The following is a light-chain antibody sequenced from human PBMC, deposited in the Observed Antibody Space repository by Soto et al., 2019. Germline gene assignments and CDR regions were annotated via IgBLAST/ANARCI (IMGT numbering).Light chain of an antibody. CDR3: HQRSNWPIT. J-gene: IGKJ5*01. CDR2: GVS. V-gene: IGKV3-11*01. CDR1: QRLSSN. Sequence: EIVMTQSPATLSVSPGERAPLSCRASQRLSSNLAWYQQKPGQAPRLLIYGVSTRATGVPARFSGSGSGTDFTLTISSLEPEDFAVYYCHQRSNWPITFGQGIRLEI.